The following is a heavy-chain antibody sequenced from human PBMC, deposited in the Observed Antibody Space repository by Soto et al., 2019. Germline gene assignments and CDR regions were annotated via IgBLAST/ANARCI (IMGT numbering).Heavy chain of an antibody. V-gene: IGHV4-39*01. D-gene: IGHD3-9*01. CDR2: IYYSGST. J-gene: IGHJ4*02. CDR1: GGSISSSRYY. CDR3: ARLEGLATISYYFDF. Sequence: SETLSLTCSVSGGSISSSRYYWGWIRQPPGKGLEWIGNIYYSGSTDYNPSLKSRVTISVDTSKNQFSLKLTSVTAADTAVYYCARLEGLATISYYFDFWGPGALVTVSS.